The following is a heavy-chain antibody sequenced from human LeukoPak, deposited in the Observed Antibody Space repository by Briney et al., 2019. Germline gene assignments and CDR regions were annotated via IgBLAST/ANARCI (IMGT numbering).Heavy chain of an antibody. CDR3: ARVGGIAVADHFDY. CDR1: GYSFSGYW. V-gene: IGHV5-51*01. Sequence: GESLKISCKGSGYSFSGYWIGWVRQMPGKGLEWMGIVYPDNSDTRYSPSLQGQVTISADKSITTAYLHWSSLKASDTAMYYCARVGGIAVADHFDYWGQGTLVTVSS. CDR2: VYPDNSDT. D-gene: IGHD6-19*01. J-gene: IGHJ4*02.